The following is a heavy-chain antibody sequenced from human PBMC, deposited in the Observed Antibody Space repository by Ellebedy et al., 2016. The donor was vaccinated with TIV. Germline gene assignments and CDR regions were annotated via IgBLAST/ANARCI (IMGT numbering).Heavy chain of an antibody. Sequence: PGGSLRLSCATSGFFFSTTAMTWVRQAPGKGLEWVSGISSSGGNTYYADSVRGRFTISRDNYKNIQYLQMNSLTAEDTAIYYCARGLLATQVDSWGQGTLVTVSS. V-gene: IGHV3-23*01. CDR1: GFFFSTTA. CDR3: ARGLLATQVDS. CDR2: ISSSGGNT. D-gene: IGHD2-15*01. J-gene: IGHJ4*02.